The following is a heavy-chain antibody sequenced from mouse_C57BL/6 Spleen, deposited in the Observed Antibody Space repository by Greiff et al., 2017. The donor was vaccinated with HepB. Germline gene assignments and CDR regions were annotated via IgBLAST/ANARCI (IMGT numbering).Heavy chain of an antibody. V-gene: IGHV1-18*01. CDR2: INPNNGGT. Sequence: VQLQQSGPELVKPGASVKIPCKASGYTFTDYNMDWVKQSHGKSLEWIGDINPNNGGTIYNQKFKGKATLTVDKSSSTAYMELRSLTSEDTAVYYCTAITTVVAPYAMDYWGQGTSVTVSS. D-gene: IGHD1-1*01. CDR3: TAITTVVAPYAMDY. J-gene: IGHJ4*01. CDR1: GYTFTDYN.